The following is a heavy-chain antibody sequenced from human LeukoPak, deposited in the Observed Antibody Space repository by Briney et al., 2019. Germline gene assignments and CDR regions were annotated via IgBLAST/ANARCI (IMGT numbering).Heavy chain of an antibody. J-gene: IGHJ3*02. V-gene: IGHV4-34*01. CDR1: GGSFSGYY. CDR2: INHSGST. CDR3: ARAPWLWRSMIVVQGAFDI. D-gene: IGHD3-22*01. Sequence: PSETLSLTCAVYGGSFSGYYWSWIRQPPGKGLEWIGEINHSGSTNYNPSLKSRVTISVDTSKNQFSLKLSSVTAADTAVYYCARAPWLWRSMIVVQGAFDIWGQGTMVTVSS.